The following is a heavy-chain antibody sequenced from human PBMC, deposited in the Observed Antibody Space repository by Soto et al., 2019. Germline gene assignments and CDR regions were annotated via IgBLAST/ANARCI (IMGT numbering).Heavy chain of an antibody. D-gene: IGHD3-10*01. Sequence: ASVKVSCKASGFTFTSSAMQWVRQARGQRLEWIGWIVVGSGNTNYAQKFQERVTITRDMSTSTAYMELSSLRSEDTAVYYCAADRYYYGSGSFSPNFDYWGQGTLVTVSS. CDR2: IVVGSGNT. V-gene: IGHV1-58*02. J-gene: IGHJ4*02. CDR3: AADRYYYGSGSFSPNFDY. CDR1: GFTFTSSA.